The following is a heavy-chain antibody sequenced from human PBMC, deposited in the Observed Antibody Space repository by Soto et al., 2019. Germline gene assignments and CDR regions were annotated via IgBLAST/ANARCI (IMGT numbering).Heavy chain of an antibody. Sequence: PSETLSLTCSVSGGYITSYWWGWIRQPAGKGREWIGRVYSSGTTDYDPSLNSRSTLSVETSKNQFSLKLSSVIAADTAVYYCARDIGSYAYGEGYWGQG. CDR2: VYSSGTT. CDR1: GGYITSYW. D-gene: IGHD3-10*01. CDR3: ARDIGSYAYGEGY. V-gene: IGHV4-4*07. J-gene: IGHJ4*02.